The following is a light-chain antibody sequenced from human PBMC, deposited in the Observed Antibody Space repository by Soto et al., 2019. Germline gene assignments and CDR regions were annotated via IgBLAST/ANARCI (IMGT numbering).Light chain of an antibody. CDR1: SSDVGGYNY. J-gene: IGLJ2*01. Sequence: QSVLTQPRSVSVSPGQSVTISCTGTSSDVGGYNYVSWYQQHPGKAPKLMIYDVSKRPSWVPARFSCSKSGNTAALPISGLEDEEDAADYCCSDAGSYTLVFGGGTKLTVL. CDR3: CSDAGSYTLV. CDR2: DVS. V-gene: IGLV2-11*01.